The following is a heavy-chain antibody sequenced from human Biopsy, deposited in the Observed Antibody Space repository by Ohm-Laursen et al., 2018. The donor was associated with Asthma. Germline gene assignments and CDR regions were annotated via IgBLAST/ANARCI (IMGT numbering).Heavy chain of an antibody. V-gene: IGHV3-7*01. J-gene: IGHJ1*01. CDR1: GFTFGDYW. CDR2: IKHDGTEK. CDR3: ARTFHFWSPYHAEHYQL. Sequence: GSLRLSCAASGFTFGDYWMSWVRQVPGKGLEWVANIKHDGTEKNYVDSLKGRFTISRDNAKNSLYLQMNSLRAEDTAVYYCARTFHFWSPYHAEHYQLWGQGTLVTVPS. D-gene: IGHD3-3*02.